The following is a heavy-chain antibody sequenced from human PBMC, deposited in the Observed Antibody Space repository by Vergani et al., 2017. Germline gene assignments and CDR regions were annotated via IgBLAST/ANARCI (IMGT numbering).Heavy chain of an antibody. J-gene: IGHJ4*02. D-gene: IGHD1-14*01. CDR3: ARSIVSRNPPDYFDR. V-gene: IGHV4-59*01. CDR1: GGSLSGYY. CDR2: VEDSGYF. Sequence: QVQLQESGPGLVRPSETLSLTCTVSGGSLSGYYWNWIRQTPGEGLEWIGYVEDSGYFNYNPSLKTRVSMSSDTSNNQFSLLLSSVTVAYTAVDYCARSIVSRNPPDYFDRWGQGTLVTVSS.